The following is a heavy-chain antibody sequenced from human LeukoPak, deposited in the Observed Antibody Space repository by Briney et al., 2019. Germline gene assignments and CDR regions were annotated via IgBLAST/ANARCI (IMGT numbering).Heavy chain of an antibody. Sequence: GGSLRLSCAASGFTFSSYSMNWVRQAPGKGLEWVSYISTSSNTIYYADSVKGRFTISRDNAKNSLYLQMNSLRDEDTAVYYCAKGSNRGVATIDYWGQGTLVTVSS. CDR1: GFTFSSYS. V-gene: IGHV3-48*02. D-gene: IGHD5-12*01. J-gene: IGHJ4*02. CDR2: ISTSSNTI. CDR3: AKGSNRGVATIDY.